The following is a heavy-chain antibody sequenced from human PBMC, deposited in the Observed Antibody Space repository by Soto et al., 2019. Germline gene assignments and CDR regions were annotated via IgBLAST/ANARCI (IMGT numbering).Heavy chain of an antibody. J-gene: IGHJ4*02. CDR1: GGSISSGGYY. V-gene: IGHV4-31*03. CDR2: ISYSGIT. Sequence: QVQLQESGPGLVKPSQTLSLTCTVSGGSISSGGYYWGWIRQHPGKGLEWIGYISYSGITNYNPSLQRRLGISVDTSKNHFSLELSSVTAADTAVYYCARVVSRDYYLLDYWGRGTLVTVSS. CDR3: ARVVSRDYYLLDY. D-gene: IGHD3-22*01.